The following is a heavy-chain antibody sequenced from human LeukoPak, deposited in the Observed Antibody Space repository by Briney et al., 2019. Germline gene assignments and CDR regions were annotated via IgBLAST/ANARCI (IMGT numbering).Heavy chain of an antibody. CDR2: IYPNASDT. D-gene: IGHD3-22*01. V-gene: IGHV5-51*01. CDR3: ALSSGAYDSAGYFDY. CDR1: GYSFANYW. J-gene: IGHJ4*02. Sequence: GDSLKISCKGSGYSFANYWIGWVRQMPGKGLEWMGIIYPNASDTRYSPSFRGQVTISADKSIATAYLRWNSLKASDTAVYYCALSSGAYDSAGYFDYWGQGTLVTVSS.